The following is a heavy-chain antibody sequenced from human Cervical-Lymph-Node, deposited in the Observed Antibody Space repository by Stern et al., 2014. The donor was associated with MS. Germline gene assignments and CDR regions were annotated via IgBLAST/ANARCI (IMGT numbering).Heavy chain of an antibody. CDR2: IHNSGTT. V-gene: IGHV4-30-4*01. Sequence: QLQLQESGPGLVKPSQTLSLTCVVTGGSISSAEYYWSWIRQSPGKGPEWVGYIHNSGTTYYNPSLKSRVTISVDTSKNQFSLKLRSVTAADTAVYYCSRDADGYSLIFGYWGRGTLVTVSS. CDR1: GGSISSAEYY. CDR3: SRDADGYSLIFGY. J-gene: IGHJ4*02. D-gene: IGHD5-24*01.